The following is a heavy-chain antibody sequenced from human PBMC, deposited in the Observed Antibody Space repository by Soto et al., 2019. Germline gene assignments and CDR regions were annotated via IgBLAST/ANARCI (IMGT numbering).Heavy chain of an antibody. CDR1: GFTVSSRY. Sequence: GSLRLSCAASGFTVSSRYMSWVRQAPGKGLEWVSLIYSGGNTYYADSVKGRFIISRDNSRNTLYLQMNSLRAEDTAVYYCATSTRTPGFCSTSSCGSMDVWGQGTTVTVSS. CDR2: IYSGGNT. J-gene: IGHJ6*02. D-gene: IGHD2-2*01. V-gene: IGHV3-53*01. CDR3: ATSTRTPGFCSTSSCGSMDV.